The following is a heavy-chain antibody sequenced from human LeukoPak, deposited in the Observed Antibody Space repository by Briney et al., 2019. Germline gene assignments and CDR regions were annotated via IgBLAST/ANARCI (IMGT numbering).Heavy chain of an antibody. V-gene: IGHV4-34*01. Sequence: PSETLSLTCAVYGGSFSGYYWSWIRQPPGKGLGWIGEINHSGSTNYNPSLKSRVTISVDTSKNQFSLKLSSVTAADTAVYYCARGVPSGSYYRGAYYYYYGMDVWGQGTTVTVSS. D-gene: IGHD1-26*01. CDR3: ARGVPSGSYYRGAYYYYYGMDV. CDR2: INHSGST. CDR1: GGSFSGYY. J-gene: IGHJ6*02.